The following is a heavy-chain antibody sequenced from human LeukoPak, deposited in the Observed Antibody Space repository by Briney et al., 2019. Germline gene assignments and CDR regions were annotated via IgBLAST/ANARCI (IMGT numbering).Heavy chain of an antibody. D-gene: IGHD6-13*01. Sequence: SETLPLTCAVYGGSFSGYYWSWIRQPPGKGLEWIGEINHSGSTNYNPSLKSRVTISIDTSKNQFSLEMSSVTAADTAVYYCARGRGARSSRWYNWFDPWGQGTLVTVSS. CDR2: INHSGST. V-gene: IGHV4-34*01. J-gene: IGHJ5*02. CDR1: GGSFSGYY. CDR3: ARGRGARSSRWYNWFDP.